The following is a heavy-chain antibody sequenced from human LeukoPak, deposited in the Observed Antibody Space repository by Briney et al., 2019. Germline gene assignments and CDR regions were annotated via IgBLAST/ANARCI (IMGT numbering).Heavy chain of an antibody. CDR3: ARSLRSGSYVDY. D-gene: IGHD1-26*01. CDR1: GGTFSSYT. Sequence: SVKVSCKASGGTFSSYTISWLRQAPGQGLEWMGRIIPILGIANYAQKFQGRVTITADKSTSTAYMELSSLRSEDTAVYYCARSLRSGSYVDYWGQGTLVTVSS. V-gene: IGHV1-69*02. CDR2: IIPILGIA. J-gene: IGHJ4*02.